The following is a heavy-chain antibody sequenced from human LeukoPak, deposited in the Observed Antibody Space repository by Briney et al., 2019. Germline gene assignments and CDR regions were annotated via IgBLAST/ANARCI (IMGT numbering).Heavy chain of an antibody. CDR3: ARRSGFSYGSFDY. V-gene: IGHV5-51*01. CDR2: IYPGDSET. CDR1: GYSFTSYW. J-gene: IGHJ4*02. Sequence: GESLKISCKGSGYSFTSYWIGWVRQMPGKGLEWMGIIYPGDSETRYSPSFQGQVTFSADKSINTVYLQWSSLKASDTAMYFCARRSGFSYGSFDYWGQGTLVTVSS. D-gene: IGHD5-18*01.